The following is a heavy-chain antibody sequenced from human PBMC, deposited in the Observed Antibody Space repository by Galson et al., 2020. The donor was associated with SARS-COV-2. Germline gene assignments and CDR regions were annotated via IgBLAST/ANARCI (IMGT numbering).Heavy chain of an antibody. CDR3: ARDGGSYLDY. D-gene: IGHD1-26*01. CDR2: ISYDGSNK. Sequence: GGSLRLSCAASGFTFSSYAMHWVRQAPGKGLEWVAVISYDGSNKYYADSVKGRFTISRDNSKNTLYLQMNSLRAEDTAVYYCARDGGSYLDYWGQGTLVTVSS. CDR1: GFTFSSYA. V-gene: IGHV3-30-3*01. J-gene: IGHJ4*02.